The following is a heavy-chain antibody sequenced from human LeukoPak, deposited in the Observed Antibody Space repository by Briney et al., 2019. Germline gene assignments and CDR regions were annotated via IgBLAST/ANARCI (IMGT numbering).Heavy chain of an antibody. CDR3: ARQDIVVVPNAFDI. D-gene: IGHD2-2*01. CDR2: IYYSGST. J-gene: IGHJ3*02. V-gene: IGHV4-39*01. Sequence: KASETLSLTCTVSGGSISSSSYYWGWIRQPPGKGLEWIGSIYYSGSTYYNPSLKSRVTISVDTSKNQFSLKLSSVTAADTAVYYCARQDIVVVPNAFDIWGQGTMVTVSS. CDR1: GGSISSSSYY.